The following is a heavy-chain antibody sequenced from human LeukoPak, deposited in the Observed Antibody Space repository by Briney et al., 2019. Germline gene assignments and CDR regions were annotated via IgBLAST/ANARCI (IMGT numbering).Heavy chain of an antibody. V-gene: IGHV1-69*05. CDR1: VGTFSSYA. Sequence: ASVKVSCKVSVGTFSSYAISWVRQAPGQGLEWMGRIIPIFGTANYAQKFQGRVTVTTDESTSTAYMELSRLRSEDTAVYYCARESGVVVVPAAMDYWGQGTLVTVSS. CDR3: ARESGVVVVPAAMDY. J-gene: IGHJ4*02. CDR2: IIPIFGTA. D-gene: IGHD2-2*01.